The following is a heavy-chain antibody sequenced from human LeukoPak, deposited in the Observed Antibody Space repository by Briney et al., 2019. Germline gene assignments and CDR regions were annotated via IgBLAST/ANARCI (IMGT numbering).Heavy chain of an antibody. V-gene: IGHV1-24*01. CDR1: GYTLTELS. CDR3: ATDRYYYDSSGYYLPHWFDP. Sequence: ASVKVSCKVSGYTLTELSMHWVRQAPGKGLEWMGGFDPEDGETIYAQKFQGRVTMTEDTSTDTAYMELSSLRSEDTAVYYCATDRYYYDSSGYYLPHWFDPWGQGTLVTVSS. J-gene: IGHJ5*02. CDR2: FDPEDGET. D-gene: IGHD3-22*01.